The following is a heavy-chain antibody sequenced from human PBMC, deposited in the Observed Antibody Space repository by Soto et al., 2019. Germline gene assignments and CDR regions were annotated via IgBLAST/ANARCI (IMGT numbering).Heavy chain of an antibody. CDR1: GFAFSDYY. J-gene: IGHJ1*01. D-gene: IGHD2-15*01. CDR3: ARDPRYCSGGSCYPGAEYFQH. V-gene: IGHV3-11*01. Sequence: GGSLRLSCAASGFAFSDYYMSWIRQAPGKGLEWVSYISSSGSTIYYADSAKGRFTISRDNAKNSLYLQMNSLRAEDTAVYYCARDPRYCSGGSCYPGAEYFQHWGQGTLVTVSS. CDR2: ISSSGSTI.